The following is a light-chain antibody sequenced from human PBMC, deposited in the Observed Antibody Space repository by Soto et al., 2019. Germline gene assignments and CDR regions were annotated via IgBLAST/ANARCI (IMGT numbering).Light chain of an antibody. CDR2: DVS. Sequence: QSALTQPRSVSGSPGQSVTISCTGTSSDVGGYNYVSWYQQYPGKAPKLMIYDVSKRPSGVPDRFSGSKSGNTASLTISGLQAEDEADYYCCSYAGSYTVLFGGGTKVTVL. V-gene: IGLV2-11*01. J-gene: IGLJ2*01. CDR3: CSYAGSYTVL. CDR1: SSDVGGYNY.